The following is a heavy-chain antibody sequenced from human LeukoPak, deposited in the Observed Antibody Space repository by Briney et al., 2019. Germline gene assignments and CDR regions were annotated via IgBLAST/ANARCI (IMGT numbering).Heavy chain of an antibody. Sequence: PGGSLRLSCADSGFTFSSYEINWVHQAPGKGLEWFSYISSSGSTIYYADSVKGRFTISRDNAKNSLYLQMNSLRAEDTAVYYCAREITIFGVVINFFDYWGQGTLVTVSS. D-gene: IGHD3-3*01. CDR2: ISSSGSTI. V-gene: IGHV3-48*03. CDR1: GFTFSSYE. CDR3: AREITIFGVVINFFDY. J-gene: IGHJ4*02.